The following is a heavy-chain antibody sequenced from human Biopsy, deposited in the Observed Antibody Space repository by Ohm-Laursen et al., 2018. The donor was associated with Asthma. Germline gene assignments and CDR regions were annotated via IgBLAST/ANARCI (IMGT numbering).Heavy chain of an antibody. CDR2: IPQGGAT. CDR1: RGSFRGYV. V-gene: IGHV4-34*01. CDR3: ASGPQWSGLDV. Sequence: TLSLTCAYRGSFRGYVCTWIRQPPWKGLEWIGEIPQGGATTFNPSLKSRVTISIDPSKSQLSLRLTSMTAADTAVYYCASGPQWSGLDVWGQGTTVTVSS. J-gene: IGHJ6*02. D-gene: IGHD2-8*01.